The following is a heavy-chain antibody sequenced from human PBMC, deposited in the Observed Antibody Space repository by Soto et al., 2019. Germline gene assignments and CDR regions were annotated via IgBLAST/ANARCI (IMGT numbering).Heavy chain of an antibody. Sequence: PTETLFLTCTVPGGSISSGGYYSSCIRQHPGKGLEWIGYIYYSGSTYYHPSLKSRVTISVDTSKNQFSLKLSSVTAADTAVYYCASFAPHPNTVNHFDYWGQGTLVTVSS. J-gene: IGHJ4*02. CDR3: ASFAPHPNTVNHFDY. CDR2: IYYSGST. D-gene: IGHD4-17*01. V-gene: IGHV4-31*03. CDR1: GGSISSGGYY.